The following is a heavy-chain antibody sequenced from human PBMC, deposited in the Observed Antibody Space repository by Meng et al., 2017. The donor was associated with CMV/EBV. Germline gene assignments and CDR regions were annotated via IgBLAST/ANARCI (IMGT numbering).Heavy chain of an antibody. V-gene: IGHV3-9*01. J-gene: IGHJ4*02. CDR1: GFTFDDYA. CDR2: ISWNSGSI. D-gene: IGHD3-10*01. CDR3: ARDPYGAGSSALDH. Sequence: SLKISCAASGFTFDDYAMHWVRQAPGKGLEWVSGISWNSGSIGYADSVKGRFTISRDNAKNSLYLQMNSLRAEDTAVYYCARDPYGAGSSALDHWGQGTLVTVSS.